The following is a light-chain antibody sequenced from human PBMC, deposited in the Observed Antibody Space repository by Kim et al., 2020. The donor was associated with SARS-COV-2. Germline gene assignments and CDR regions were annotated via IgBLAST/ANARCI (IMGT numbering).Light chain of an antibody. CDR3: QQYVSYPNT. Sequence: ASVGERVTITCRASQDINIWLAWYQQRPGKAPKSLIYAASNLQTGVPGRFSGSGSGTEFTLTIRILQPEDFATYYCQQYVSYPNTFGQGTRLEIK. V-gene: IGKV1D-16*01. CDR2: AAS. J-gene: IGKJ5*01. CDR1: QDINIW.